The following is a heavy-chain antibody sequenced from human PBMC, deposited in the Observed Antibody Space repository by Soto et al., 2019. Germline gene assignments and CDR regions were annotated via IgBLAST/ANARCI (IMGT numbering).Heavy chain of an antibody. Sequence: SVKVSCKASGYAFSQFYIHWMRQAPGQGLEWMGGIIPIFGTANYAQKFQGRVTITADESTSTAYMELSSLRSEDTAVYYCARDQEGSSWSYYYYGMDVWGQGTTVTVSS. CDR1: GYAFSQFY. CDR2: IIPIFGTA. D-gene: IGHD6-13*01. V-gene: IGHV1-69*13. CDR3: ARDQEGSSWSYYYYGMDV. J-gene: IGHJ6*02.